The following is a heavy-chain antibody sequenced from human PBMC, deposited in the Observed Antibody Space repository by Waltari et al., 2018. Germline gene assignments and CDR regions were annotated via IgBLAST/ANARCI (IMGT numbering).Heavy chain of an antibody. V-gene: IGHV4-4*07. Sequence: QVQLQESGPGLVKPSETLSLTCTVSGGSISSYYWSWIRQPAGKGLEWIGRIYTSGSTHYHPSLKSRVTLSVDTSKNQFSLKLSSVTAADTAVYYCARQGGRGKQWLVYYFDYWGQGTLVTVSS. D-gene: IGHD6-19*01. CDR2: IYTSGST. CDR3: ARQGGRGKQWLVYYFDY. CDR1: GGSISSYY. J-gene: IGHJ4*02.